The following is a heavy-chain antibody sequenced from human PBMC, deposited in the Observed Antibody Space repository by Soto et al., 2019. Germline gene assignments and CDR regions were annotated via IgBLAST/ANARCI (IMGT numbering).Heavy chain of an antibody. Sequence: VGSLRLSCAASGFTFSSYAMHWVRQAPGKGLEWVAVISYDGSNKYYADSVKGRFTISRDNSKNTLYLQMNSLRAEDTAVYYCARDAVLRYFDWSMGVQYYFDYWGQGTLVTVSS. V-gene: IGHV3-30-3*01. CDR1: GFTFSSYA. CDR2: ISYDGSNK. CDR3: ARDAVLRYFDWSMGVQYYFDY. D-gene: IGHD3-9*01. J-gene: IGHJ4*02.